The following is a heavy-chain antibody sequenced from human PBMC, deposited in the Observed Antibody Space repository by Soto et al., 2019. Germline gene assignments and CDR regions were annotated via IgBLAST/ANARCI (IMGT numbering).Heavy chain of an antibody. J-gene: IGHJ6*02. CDR1: GFTFSSYD. Sequence: GGSLRLSCAASGFTFSSYDMHWVRQATGKGLEWVSAIGIAGDTYYPGSVKGRFTISRENAKNSLYLQMNSLRAEDTAVYYCARVRGYGIGYYYGMDVWGQGTTVTVSS. V-gene: IGHV3-13*01. CDR2: IGIAGDT. CDR3: ARVRGYGIGYYYGMDV. D-gene: IGHD5-12*01.